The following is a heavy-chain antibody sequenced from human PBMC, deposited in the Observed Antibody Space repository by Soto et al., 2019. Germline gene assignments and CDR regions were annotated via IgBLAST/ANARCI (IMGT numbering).Heavy chain of an antibody. CDR2: LTYGGSA. Sequence: GGSLRLSCAASGFTFTDYAMNWVRQAPGKGLEWVSSLTYGGSAYYADSVKGRFSISRDISKNTLYLQMDTLSAEDTAVYFCAKGHHTAVAGYIDYWGRGALVTVPQ. CDR3: AKGHHTAVAGYIDY. J-gene: IGHJ4*02. D-gene: IGHD6-19*01. V-gene: IGHV3-23*01. CDR1: GFTFTDYA.